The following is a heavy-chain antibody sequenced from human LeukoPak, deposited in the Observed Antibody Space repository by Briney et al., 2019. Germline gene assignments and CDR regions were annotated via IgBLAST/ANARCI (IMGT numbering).Heavy chain of an antibody. Sequence: PSQTLSLTCTVSGGSISSGNYYWSWIRQPAGEGPEWIGRVYISGSTNYNPSLKSRVTISVDTSKNQFPLKLNSVTAADTDVYYCARGGENGDYYFNYWGQGNLVTVSS. J-gene: IGHJ4*02. D-gene: IGHD4-17*01. CDR2: VYISGST. CDR3: ARGGENGDYYFNY. CDR1: GGSISSGNYY. V-gene: IGHV4-61*02.